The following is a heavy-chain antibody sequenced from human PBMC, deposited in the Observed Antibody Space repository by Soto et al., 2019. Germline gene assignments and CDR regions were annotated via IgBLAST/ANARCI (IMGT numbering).Heavy chain of an antibody. V-gene: IGHV1-69*12. CDR1: GGTFSNYA. J-gene: IGHJ4*02. CDR3: ARGPDYASYFDY. D-gene: IGHD4-17*01. Sequence: QVRLVQSGAEVKKPGSSVKVSCKASGGTFSNYAISWVRQAPGQGLEWMGGIILPFGTANYAQKFQGRVTITADESMTTAYMALSGLRSEDTAVYYCARGPDYASYFDYWGQGTLVTVSS. CDR2: IILPFGTA.